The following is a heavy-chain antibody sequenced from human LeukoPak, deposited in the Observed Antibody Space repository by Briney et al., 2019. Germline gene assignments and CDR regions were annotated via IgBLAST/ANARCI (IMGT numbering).Heavy chain of an antibody. CDR3: ARVPLGYCSGNSCYDH. CDR1: GYTFIDHY. D-gene: IGHD2-15*01. CDR2: INPNSGAT. Sequence: ASVKVSCKASGYTFIDHYIHWVRQAPGQGLEWMGRINPNSGATNHAQKFQGRVTMTRDTSTSTAYMELSRLRSDDTAVYYCARVPLGYCSGNSCYDHWGQGTLVTVPS. J-gene: IGHJ5*02. V-gene: IGHV1-2*06.